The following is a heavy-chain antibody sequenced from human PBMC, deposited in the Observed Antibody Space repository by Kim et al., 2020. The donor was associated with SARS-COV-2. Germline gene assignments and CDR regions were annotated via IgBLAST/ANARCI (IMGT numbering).Heavy chain of an antibody. V-gene: IGHV3-33*01. Sequence: YAHPVKGRFPNSTDNSKNTLYLQMNGLRAEDTAVYYCARDPTTEGRAFDIWGQGTMVTVSS. CDR3: ARDPTTEGRAFDI. J-gene: IGHJ3*02. D-gene: IGHD4-17*01.